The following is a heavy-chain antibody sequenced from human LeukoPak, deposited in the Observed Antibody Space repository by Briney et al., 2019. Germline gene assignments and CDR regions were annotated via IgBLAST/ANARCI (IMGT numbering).Heavy chain of an antibody. CDR2: IWNDGSET. V-gene: IGHV3-33*01. CDR1: GFIFSNYG. CDR3: ARDMGRAWYGPPDY. Sequence: GRSLRLSCAASGFIFSNYGMYWVRQAPGKRPEWVAVIWNDGSETFHADSVKGRFRIARDNSKNTLYLQMNSLRAEDTAVYFCARDMGRAWYGPPDYWGQGTLVTVSS. J-gene: IGHJ4*02. D-gene: IGHD6-13*01.